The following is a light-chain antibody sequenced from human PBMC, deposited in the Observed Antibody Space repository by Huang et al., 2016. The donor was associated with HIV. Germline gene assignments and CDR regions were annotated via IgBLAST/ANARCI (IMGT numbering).Light chain of an antibody. Sequence: EIVMTQSPLSLPVTPGEPASISCRSSQSLLHSNGYNYLDWYLQKPGQSPQLLIYLGSNRASGVPDRFSGSGSGTDFTLKISRVEAEDVGIYYCMQALQTPVFGPGTRVDIK. CDR3: MQALQTPV. CDR2: LGS. J-gene: IGKJ3*01. CDR1: QSLLHSNGYNY. V-gene: IGKV2-28*01.